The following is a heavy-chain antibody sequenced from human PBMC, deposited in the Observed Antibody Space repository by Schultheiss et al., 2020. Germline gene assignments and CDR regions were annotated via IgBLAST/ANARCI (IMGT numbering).Heavy chain of an antibody. D-gene: IGHD6-6*01. V-gene: IGHV4-34*01. CDR1: GGSFRGYY. CDR3: ARGRKQLSGNFDY. Sequence: SETLSLTCAVYGGSFRGYYWSWIRQPPGKGLEWIGEINHSGTTNYNPSLKSRVTISVDTSKNQFSLKLRSVTAADTAVYYCARGRKQLSGNFDYWGQGTLVTVSS. CDR2: INHSGTT. J-gene: IGHJ4*02.